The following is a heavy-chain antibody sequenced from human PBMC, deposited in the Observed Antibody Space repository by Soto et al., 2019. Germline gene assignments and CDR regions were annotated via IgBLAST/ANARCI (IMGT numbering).Heavy chain of an antibody. CDR2: INPDGGST. CDR1: GYTFTSYY. D-gene: IGHD3-16*02. Sequence: QEQLVQSGAEVQKAGASVKVSCKASGYTFTSYYMYWVRQAPGQGLEWMGIINPDGGSTRYAQNFWGRVTMTRDTSTSTVYMELSSLRSEDTAVYYCAKATRGGVIITTFSPLLESWGQGTLVTVSS. V-gene: IGHV1-46*01. J-gene: IGHJ4*02. CDR3: AKATRGGVIITTFSPLLES.